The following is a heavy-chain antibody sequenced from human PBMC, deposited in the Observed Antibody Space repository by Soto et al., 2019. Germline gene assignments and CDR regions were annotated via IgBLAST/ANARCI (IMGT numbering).Heavy chain of an antibody. V-gene: IGHV3-23*01. Sequence: LRLSCAASVFPFSTYAMGWVRRAPGKGLEWVSAISGSGGSTYYADAVKGRFTICRDNSKNTLYLQMNSRKAEDTAVNYFARRRDYDIFTGYPDYWGQGTLVTF. D-gene: IGHD3-9*01. CDR2: ISGSGGST. CDR3: ARRRDYDIFTGYPDY. CDR1: VFPFSTYA. J-gene: IGHJ4*02.